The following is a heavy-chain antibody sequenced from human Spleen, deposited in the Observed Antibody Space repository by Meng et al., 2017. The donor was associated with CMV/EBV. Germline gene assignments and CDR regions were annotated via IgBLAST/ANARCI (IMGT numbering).Heavy chain of an antibody. J-gene: IGHJ4*02. V-gene: IGHV4-61*01. CDR3: ARVRFNTLSLLGGD. CDR2: SYYSGST. CDR1: GGSVSSGSYY. Sequence: SETLSLTCTVSGGSVSSGSYYWSWIRQPPGKGLEWIGYSYYSGSTNYNPSLKSRVTISVDTSKNQFSLKLSSVTAADTAVYYCARVRFNTLSLLGGDWGQGTLVTVSS. D-gene: IGHD3-16*01.